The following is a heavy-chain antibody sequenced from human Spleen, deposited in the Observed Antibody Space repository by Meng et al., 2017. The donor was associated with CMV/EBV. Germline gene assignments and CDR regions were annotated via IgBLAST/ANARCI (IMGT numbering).Heavy chain of an antibody. CDR2: ISPYNGDT. Sequence: YGVTWVRQAPGQGLEWMGWISPYNGDTKYLQKFQGRVTMTTDTSTSTAYMELRSLRSDDTAVYYCARDWTYYYGSGSNPLGRSDYWGQGTLVTVSS. CDR1: YG. J-gene: IGHJ4*02. D-gene: IGHD3-10*01. CDR3: ARDWTYYYGSGSNPLGRSDY. V-gene: IGHV1-18*01.